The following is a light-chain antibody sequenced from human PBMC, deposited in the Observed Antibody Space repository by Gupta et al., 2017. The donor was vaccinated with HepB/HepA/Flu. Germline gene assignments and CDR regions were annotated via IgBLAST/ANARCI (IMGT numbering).Light chain of an antibody. V-gene: IGLV1-47*01. Sequence: QSVLTQPPSASGTPGQRVPIPCSGSSSNLGSYYVYWYQQLPGTAPKLLIYRNNQRPSGVPDRFSGSKSGTSASLAISGLRSEDEADYYCAAWDDSLSGPVFGGGTKLTVL. J-gene: IGLJ2*01. CDR1: SSNLGSYY. CDR2: RNN. CDR3: AAWDDSLSGPV.